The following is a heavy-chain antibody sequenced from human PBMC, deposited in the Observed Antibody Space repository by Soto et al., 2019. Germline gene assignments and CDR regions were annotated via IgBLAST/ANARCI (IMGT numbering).Heavy chain of an antibody. CDR3: AKSPSSGYYTVVDY. CDR2: ISWNGGSI. Sequence: EVQLVESGGGLVQPGRSLRLSCAASGFTFDDYAMHWVRQAPGKGLEWVSGISWNGGSIGYADSVKGRFTISRDNAKNCLYLQMNSLRAEDTALYYCAKSPSSGYYTVVDYWGQGTLVTVSS. V-gene: IGHV3-9*01. CDR1: GFTFDDYA. J-gene: IGHJ4*02. D-gene: IGHD3-3*01.